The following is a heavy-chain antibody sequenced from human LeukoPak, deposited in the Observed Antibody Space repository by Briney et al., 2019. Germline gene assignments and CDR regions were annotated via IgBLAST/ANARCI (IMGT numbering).Heavy chain of an antibody. D-gene: IGHD2-15*01. J-gene: IGHJ6*03. CDR1: GFTFSGYS. V-gene: IGHV3-21*04. CDR2: ISTSSSYI. Sequence: GGSLRLSCAASGFTFSGYSMTWVRQAPGKGLEWVSSISTSSSYIYYADSVKGRFTISRDSSKNTLYLQMNSLRAEDTAVYYCAKDTSSYSNYYYYYMNVWGKGTTVTVSS. CDR3: AKDTSSYSNYYYYYMNV.